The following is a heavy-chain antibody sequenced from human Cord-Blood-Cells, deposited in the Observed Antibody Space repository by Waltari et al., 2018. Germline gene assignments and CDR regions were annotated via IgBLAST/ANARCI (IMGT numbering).Heavy chain of an antibody. D-gene: IGHD6-13*01. CDR2: INHSGST. J-gene: IGHJ4*02. V-gene: IGHV4-34*01. CDR1: GGSFSGYY. CDR3: ARVGLGYSSSWKAEKDY. Sequence: QVQLQQWGAGLLKPSETLSLPCAVYGGSFSGYYWSWIRQPPGKGVEWIGEINHSGSTNYNPSLKSRVTISVDTSKNQFSLKLSSVTAADTAVYYCARVGLGYSSSWKAEKDYWGQGTLVTVSS.